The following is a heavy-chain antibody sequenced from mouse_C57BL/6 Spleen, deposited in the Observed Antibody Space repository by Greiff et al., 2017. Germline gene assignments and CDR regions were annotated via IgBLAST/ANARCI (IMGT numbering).Heavy chain of an antibody. CDR1: GYTFTDYE. D-gene: IGHD1-1*01. V-gene: IGHV1-15*01. J-gene: IGHJ2*01. CDR2: IDPETGGT. CDR3: TRVNTVVEEGY. Sequence: QVQLQQSGAELVRPGASVTLSCKASGYTFTDYEMHWVKPTPVHGLEWIGAIDPETGGTAYNQTFKGKAILTAEKSSSTAYIELRSLTSEDSAVYYCTRVNTVVEEGYWGQGTTRTVSS.